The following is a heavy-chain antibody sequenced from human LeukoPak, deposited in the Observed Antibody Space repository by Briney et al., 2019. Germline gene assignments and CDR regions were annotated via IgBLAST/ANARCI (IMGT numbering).Heavy chain of an antibody. Sequence: GGSLRLSCAASGFSFSNYWMSWVRQAPGKGLEWVGHAKQDGSETYYVDSVKGRFTISRDNSKNTLYLQMNSLRAEDTAVYYCAKDLDSSVDYWGQGTLVTVSS. D-gene: IGHD6-25*01. V-gene: IGHV3-7*01. CDR2: AKQDGSET. CDR3: AKDLDSSVDY. J-gene: IGHJ4*02. CDR1: GFSFSNYW.